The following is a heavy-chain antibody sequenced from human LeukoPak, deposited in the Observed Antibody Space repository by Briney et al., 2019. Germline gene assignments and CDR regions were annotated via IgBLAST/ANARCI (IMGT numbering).Heavy chain of an antibody. Sequence: ASVKVSCKASGYTFTNYGISWVRQAPGQGLEWMGWIIAYNGNTNYAQKLQGRVTMTTDTSTSTAYMQLRSLTSDDTAVYYWASHYKSSLFQHWGQGTLVTVSS. J-gene: IGHJ1*01. V-gene: IGHV1-18*01. CDR2: IIAYNGNT. CDR1: GYTFTNYG. D-gene: IGHD3-22*01. CDR3: ASHYKSSLFQH.